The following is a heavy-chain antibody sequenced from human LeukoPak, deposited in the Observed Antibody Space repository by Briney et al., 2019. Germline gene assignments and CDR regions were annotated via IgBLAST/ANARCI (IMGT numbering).Heavy chain of an antibody. Sequence: GGSLRLSCAASGFTFSSYAMHWVRQAPGKGLEWVAVISYDGSNKYYADSVKGRFTISRDNSKNTLYLQMNGLRAEDTAVYYCAREDYYDSSGFHYWGQGTLVTVSS. V-gene: IGHV3-30-3*01. CDR2: ISYDGSNK. D-gene: IGHD3-22*01. J-gene: IGHJ4*02. CDR1: GFTFSSYA. CDR3: AREDYYDSSGFHY.